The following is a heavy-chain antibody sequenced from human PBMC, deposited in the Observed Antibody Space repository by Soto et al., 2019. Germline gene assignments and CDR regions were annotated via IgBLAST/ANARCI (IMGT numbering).Heavy chain of an antibody. D-gene: IGHD1-26*01. CDR1: GFSFTSYA. CDR3: ARWSFLDY. Sequence: GGSLRVSCAASGFSFTSYALSWVRQAPGKGLEWVSTISGSDGKTYYADSVKGRFSISRDTSKTTLYLQMNSLRVEDTAVYYCARWSFLDYWGQGTRVTVSS. CDR2: ISGSDGKT. J-gene: IGHJ4*02. V-gene: IGHV3-23*01.